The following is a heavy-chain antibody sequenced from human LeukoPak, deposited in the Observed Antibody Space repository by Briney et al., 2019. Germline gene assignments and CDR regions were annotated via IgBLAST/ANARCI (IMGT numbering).Heavy chain of an antibody. CDR1: GGSISSYY. D-gene: IGHD6-19*01. CDR2: IYYSGST. J-gene: IGHJ4*02. CDR3: AREEGSGWSRFDY. Sequence: SETLSLTCTVSGGSISSYYWSWIRQPPGKGLEWIGYIYYSGSTNYNPSLKSRVTISVDTSKNQFSLELSSVTAADTAVYYCAREEGSGWSRFDYWGQGTLVTVSS. V-gene: IGHV4-59*01.